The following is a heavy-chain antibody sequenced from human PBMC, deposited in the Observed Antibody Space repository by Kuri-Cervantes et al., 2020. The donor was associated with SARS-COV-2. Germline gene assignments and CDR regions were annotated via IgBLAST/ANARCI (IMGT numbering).Heavy chain of an antibody. CDR2: ISNSGSTI. J-gene: IGHJ4*02. CDR3: ARDLRMGKSLEH. V-gene: IGHV3-11*04. CDR1: GFTFSDYY. D-gene: IGHD7-27*01. Sequence: GGSLRLSCAASGFTFSDYYITWIRQAPGKGLEWVSYISNSGSTIHYADSVKGRFTISRDNAKNSVYLQMNSLRAEDTAMYYCARDLRMGKSLEHWGQETLVTVSS.